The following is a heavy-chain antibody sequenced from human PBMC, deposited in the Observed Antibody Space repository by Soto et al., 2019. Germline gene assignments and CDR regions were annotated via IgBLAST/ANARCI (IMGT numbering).Heavy chain of an antibody. D-gene: IGHD1-1*01. CDR3: ARGVARRKNYYYYMDV. J-gene: IGHJ6*03. V-gene: IGHV1-8*01. CDR2: MNPNSGNT. CDR1: GYTFTSYD. Sequence: ASVKVSCKASGYTFTSYDINWVRQATGQGLEWMGWMNPNSGNTGYAQKFQGRVTMTRNTSISTAYMELSSLRSEDTAVYYCARGVARRKNYYYYMDVWGKGTTVTVS.